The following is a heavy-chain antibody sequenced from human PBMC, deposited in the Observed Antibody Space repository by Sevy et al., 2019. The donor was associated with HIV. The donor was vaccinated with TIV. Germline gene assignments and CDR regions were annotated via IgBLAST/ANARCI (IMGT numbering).Heavy chain of an antibody. V-gene: IGHV4-59*01. CDR3: AGAPPVRSGDDSLNWFDP. J-gene: IGHJ5*02. CDR2: IYYTGST. D-gene: IGHD5-12*01. CDR1: GGSISTYY. Sequence: SETLSLTCTVSGGSISTYYWSWIRQPPGKGLEYIGYIYYTGSTNYNPSLKSRVTISVDTSKNQFSLKLRSVTAVDTAVYYCAGAPPVRSGDDSLNWFDPWGQGTLVTVSS.